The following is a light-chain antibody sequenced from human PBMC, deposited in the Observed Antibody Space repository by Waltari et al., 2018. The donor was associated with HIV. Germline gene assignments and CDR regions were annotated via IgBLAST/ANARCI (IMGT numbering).Light chain of an antibody. CDR2: LAS. CDR1: QSLLQTDGYNY. Sequence: DIVMTRSPLSLPVTPGEPASISCRSSQSLLQTDGYNYLDWYVQKPGQSPQLLIYLASNRASGVPDRFSGSGSGTDFTLKISRVEAEDVGVYYCMQALQTPVFTFGPGTKVDIK. V-gene: IGKV2-28*01. CDR3: MQALQTPVFT. J-gene: IGKJ3*01.